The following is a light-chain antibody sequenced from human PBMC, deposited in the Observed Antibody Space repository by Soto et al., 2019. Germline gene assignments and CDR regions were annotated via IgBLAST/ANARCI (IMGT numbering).Light chain of an antibody. J-gene: IGKJ4*01. V-gene: IGKV1-39*01. CDR3: QQSYSTPLT. CDR2: AAS. CDR1: QSISSY. Sequence: DIQMTQSPSSLSSSVGYRATITSRASQSISSYLNWYQQKPGKAPKLLIYAASSLQSGVPSRFSGSGSGTDFTLTISSLQPEDFATYYCQQSYSTPLTFGGGTKVDI.